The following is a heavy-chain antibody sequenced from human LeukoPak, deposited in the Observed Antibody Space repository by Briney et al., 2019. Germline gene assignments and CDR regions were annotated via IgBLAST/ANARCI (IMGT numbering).Heavy chain of an antibody. J-gene: IGHJ4*02. Sequence: PSQTLSLTCAVSGGSISSGGYSWSWIRQPPGKGLEWIGYIYHSGSTYYNPSLKSRVTISVDTSKNQFSLKLSSVTAADTAVYYCARGRPDFWSDYYTYYFDYWGQGTLVTVSS. CDR2: IYHSGST. V-gene: IGHV4-30-2*01. D-gene: IGHD3-3*01. CDR1: GGSISSGGYS. CDR3: ARGRPDFWSDYYTYYFDY.